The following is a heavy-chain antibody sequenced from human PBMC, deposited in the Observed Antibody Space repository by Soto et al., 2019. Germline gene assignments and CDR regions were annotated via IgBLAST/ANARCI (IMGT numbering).Heavy chain of an antibody. CDR1: GGSVTSYY. J-gene: IGHJ6*02. Sequence: SETLSLTCTVSGGSVTSYYWSCIRQPPGKTLEWIGTIYYSGSTNYNPSLKSRVTISVDTSKNQFSLKLGSVTAADTAVYFCARALYGSGVLDVWGQGTTVTISS. CDR3: ARALYGSGVLDV. D-gene: IGHD3-10*01. V-gene: IGHV4-59*02. CDR2: IYYSGST.